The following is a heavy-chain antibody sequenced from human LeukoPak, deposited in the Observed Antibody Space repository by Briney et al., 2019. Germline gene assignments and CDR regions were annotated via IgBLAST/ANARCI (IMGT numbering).Heavy chain of an antibody. CDR3: ARVHPDLLYYQYSSSLGWFDP. Sequence: PSETLSLTCTVSGGSISSYYWSWIRQPPGKGLEWIGYIYYSGSTNYNPSLKSRVTISVDTSKNQFSLKLSSVTAADTAVYYCARVHPDLLYYQYSSSLGWFDPWGQGTLVTVSS. J-gene: IGHJ5*02. CDR1: GGSISSYY. CDR2: IYYSGST. D-gene: IGHD6-13*01. V-gene: IGHV4-59*01.